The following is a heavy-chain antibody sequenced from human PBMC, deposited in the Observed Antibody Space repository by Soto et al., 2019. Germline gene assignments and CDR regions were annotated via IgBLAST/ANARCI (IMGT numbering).Heavy chain of an antibody. CDR1: GYTFTSYG. CDR2: ISAYNGNT. V-gene: IGHV1-18*01. J-gene: IGHJ4*02. CDR3: ARRVAGPDYFDY. Sequence: ASVKVSCKASGYTFTSYGISWVRQAPGQGLEWMGWISAYNGNTNYAQKLQGRVTMTTDTSTSTAYMELRSMRSDDTAVYYCARRVAGPDYFDYWGQGTLVTVSS. D-gene: IGHD6-19*01.